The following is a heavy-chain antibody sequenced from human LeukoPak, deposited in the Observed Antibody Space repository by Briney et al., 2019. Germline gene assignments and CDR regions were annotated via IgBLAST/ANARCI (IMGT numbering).Heavy chain of an antibody. CDR2: ISDYNCNT. V-gene: IGHV1-18*01. CDR3: ARTDGIAAAGTAFDY. Sequence: GSSVKVSCKASGYPFTSYGISWVRQAPGQGLEWMGCISDYNCNTNYAQKLQGRVTMTTDTSTSTAYMELRSLKSDDTAVYYCARTDGIAAAGTAFDYWGQGTLVTVSS. D-gene: IGHD6-13*01. CDR1: GYPFTSYG. J-gene: IGHJ4*02.